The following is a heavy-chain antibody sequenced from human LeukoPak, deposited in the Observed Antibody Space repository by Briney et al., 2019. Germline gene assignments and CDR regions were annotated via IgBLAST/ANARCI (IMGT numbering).Heavy chain of an antibody. J-gene: IGHJ4*02. V-gene: IGHV4-59*01. CDR2: IYYSGST. D-gene: IGHD3-22*01. Sequence: SETLSLTCTVSGGSISSYYWSWIRQPPGKGLEWIGYIYYSGSTNYNPSLKSRVTISVDTSKNQFSLKLSSVTAADTAVYYCARYYDSSGYYFDYWGQGTLVTVSS. CDR3: ARYYDSSGYYFDY. CDR1: GGSISSYY.